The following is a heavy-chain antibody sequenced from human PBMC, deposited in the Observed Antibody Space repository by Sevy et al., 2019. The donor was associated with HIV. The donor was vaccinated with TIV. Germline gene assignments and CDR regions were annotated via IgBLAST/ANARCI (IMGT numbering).Heavy chain of an antibody. Sequence: GGSLRLSCTSSGFTFSSYAMNWVRQAPGKGLEWVSTISHSGDSTYYADSVKGRFTISRDNSENTLYLQMNGLRAEDTALYYWAGRKVGDFWSGSIRGPWAGGPLFDYWGQGTLVTVSS. V-gene: IGHV3-23*01. CDR3: AGRKVGDFWSGSIRGPWAGGPLFDY. D-gene: IGHD3-3*01. CDR1: GFTFSSYA. J-gene: IGHJ4*02. CDR2: ISHSGDST.